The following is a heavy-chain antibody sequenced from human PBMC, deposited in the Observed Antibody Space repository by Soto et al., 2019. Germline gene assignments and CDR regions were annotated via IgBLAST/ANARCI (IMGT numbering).Heavy chain of an antibody. V-gene: IGHV1-18*01. J-gene: IGHJ4*02. D-gene: IGHD6-19*01. Sequence: QVQLVQSGAEVKKPGASVKVSCKASGYTFTTYGISWVRQAPGQGLEWMGWINAYNGNTKYAQKLQGRVTMTTDRPTSTAYIELRSPRSDDTAVYYCARDPVAGTYFDYWGQGSLVTVSS. CDR2: INAYNGNT. CDR3: ARDPVAGTYFDY. CDR1: GYTFTTYG.